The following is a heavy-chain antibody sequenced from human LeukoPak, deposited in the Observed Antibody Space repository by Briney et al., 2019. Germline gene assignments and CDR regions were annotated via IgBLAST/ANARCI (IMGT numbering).Heavy chain of an antibody. J-gene: IGHJ5*02. V-gene: IGHV4-39*07. CDR3: ARGYYDFWGGYPNWFDP. CDR1: GGSISSSSYY. D-gene: IGHD3-3*01. CDR2: IYYSGST. Sequence: SETLSLTCTVSGGSISSSSYYWGWIRQPPGKGLEWIGSIYYSGSTYYNPSLKSRVTISVDRSKNQFSLKLSSVTAADTAVYYCARGYYDFWGGYPNWFDPWGQGTLVTVSS.